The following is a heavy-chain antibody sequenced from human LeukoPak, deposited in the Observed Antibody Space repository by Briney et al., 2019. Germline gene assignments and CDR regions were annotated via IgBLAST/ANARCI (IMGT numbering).Heavy chain of an antibody. CDR2: ISGRADIT. D-gene: IGHD5-12*01. J-gene: IGHJ5*02. V-gene: IGHV3-23*01. Sequence: GVSLRLSCAASGFTFATYSMIWVRQPPAKGLEWVSSISGRADITYYADSLKGRFPISRHNSKNTLYLAMDSLRAEDTAVYYCAKGVRVGYVANWFDHWGQGTLVTVSS. CDR1: GFTFATYS. CDR3: AKGVRVGYVANWFDH.